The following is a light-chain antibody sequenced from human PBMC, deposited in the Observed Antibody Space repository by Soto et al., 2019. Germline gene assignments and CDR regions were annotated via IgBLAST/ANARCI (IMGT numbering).Light chain of an antibody. CDR2: AAS. CDR1: QGIRNQ. V-gene: IGKV1-6*01. Sequence: AIQVTQYPSSLSASVGDRVTITCRASQGIRNQLSWYQQKPGEAPKFLIFAASNLHNGVPSRFSGSGYGTDFTLTISSLQPEDFATYYCLQDDNYPFTFGGGTKVDIK. CDR3: LQDDNYPFT. J-gene: IGKJ4*01.